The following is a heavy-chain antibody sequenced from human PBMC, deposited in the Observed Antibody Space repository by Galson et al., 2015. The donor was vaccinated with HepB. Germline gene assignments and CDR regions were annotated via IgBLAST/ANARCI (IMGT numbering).Heavy chain of an antibody. CDR2: ISYDGSNK. J-gene: IGHJ4*02. D-gene: IGHD4-17*01. CDR3: ARPPRVDGDYYTFDY. CDR1: GFTFSSYA. Sequence: SLRLSCAASGFTFSSYAMHWVRQAPGKGLEWVAVISYDGSNKYYADSVKGRFTISRDNSKNTLYLQMNSLRAEDTAVYYCARPPRVDGDYYTFDYWGQGTLVTVSS. V-gene: IGHV3-30-3*01.